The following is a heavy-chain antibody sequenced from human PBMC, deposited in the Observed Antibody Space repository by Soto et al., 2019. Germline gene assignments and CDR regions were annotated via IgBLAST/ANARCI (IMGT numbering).Heavy chain of an antibody. CDR1: GGSFSGYY. J-gene: IGHJ4*02. Sequence: PSETLSLTCAVYGGSFSGYYWSWIRQPPGKGLEWIGEINHSGSTNYNPSLKSRVTISVDTSKNQFSLKLSSVTAADTAVYYCAGGRFSGYRDGYVYWGQGTLVTVSS. V-gene: IGHV4-34*01. D-gene: IGHD6-25*01. CDR3: AGGRFSGYRDGYVY. CDR2: INHSGST.